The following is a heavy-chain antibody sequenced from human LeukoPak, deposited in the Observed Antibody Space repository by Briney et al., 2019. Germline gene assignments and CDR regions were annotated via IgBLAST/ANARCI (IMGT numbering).Heavy chain of an antibody. Sequence: ASAKVSCKASGYTFTDFGFIWVRQAPGQGLEWMGWVSTYNGDTDYAEKFQDRVTMTTESSTQTTSMELRNLRSDDTAVYYCARAESMALYFLYWGQGTLVSVSS. J-gene: IGHJ1*01. CDR1: GYTFTDFG. D-gene: IGHD1-14*01. CDR2: VSTYNGDT. V-gene: IGHV1-18*01. CDR3: ARAESMALYFLY.